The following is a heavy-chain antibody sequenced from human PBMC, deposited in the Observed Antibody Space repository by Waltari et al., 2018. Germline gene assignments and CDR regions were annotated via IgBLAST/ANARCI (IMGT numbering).Heavy chain of an antibody. CDR2: ISSSSSTI. CDR3: ARDFLVVADGKDY. D-gene: IGHD3-22*01. CDR1: GFTFSSYS. Sequence: EVQLVESGGGLVQPGGSLRLSCAASGFTFSSYSMNWVRPAPGKGLEWVSYISSSSSTIYYADSVKGRFTISRDNAKNSLYLQMNSLRAEDTAVYYCARDFLVVADGKDYWGQGTLVIVSS. V-gene: IGHV3-48*04. J-gene: IGHJ4*02.